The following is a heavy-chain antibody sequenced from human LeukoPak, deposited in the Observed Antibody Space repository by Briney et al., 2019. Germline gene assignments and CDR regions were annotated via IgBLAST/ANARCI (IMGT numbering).Heavy chain of an antibody. D-gene: IGHD3-10*01. CDR1: GGSISSGRYY. CDR2: IYTSGTT. Sequence: SETLSLTCTVSGGSISSGRYYWSWIRQPAGKGLEWIGRIYTSGTTNYSPSLKSRVTISVDTSKNQFSLELSSVTAADTAVYYCARDLGHASGSAWLDPWGQGTLVTVSS. CDR3: ARDLGHASGSAWLDP. J-gene: IGHJ5*02. V-gene: IGHV4-61*02.